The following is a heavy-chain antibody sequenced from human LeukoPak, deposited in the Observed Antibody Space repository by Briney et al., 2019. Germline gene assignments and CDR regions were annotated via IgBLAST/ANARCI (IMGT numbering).Heavy chain of an antibody. CDR2: ISGSGGST. Sequence: GGSLRLSCAASGFTFSSYAMSWVRQAPGKGLEWVSAISGSGGSTYYADSVKGRFTISRDNSKNTLYLQMNSLRAEDTAVYYCAKEEILRGGDPAYGMDVWGQGTTDTVSS. J-gene: IGHJ6*02. D-gene: IGHD2-21*02. CDR1: GFTFSSYA. V-gene: IGHV3-23*01. CDR3: AKEEILRGGDPAYGMDV.